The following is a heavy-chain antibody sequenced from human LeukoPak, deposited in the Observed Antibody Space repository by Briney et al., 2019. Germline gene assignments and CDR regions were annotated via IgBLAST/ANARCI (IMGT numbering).Heavy chain of an antibody. CDR3: ARVPYGDYYFDY. D-gene: IGHD4-17*01. Sequence: QTGGSLRLSCAASGFTVSSNYMSWVRQAPGKGLEWVSIIYSGGSTYYADSVKGRFTISRDNSKNTLYLQMNSLRAEDTAVYYCARVPYGDYYFDYWGQGTLVTVSS. V-gene: IGHV3-66*01. CDR2: IYSGGST. J-gene: IGHJ4*02. CDR1: GFTVSSNY.